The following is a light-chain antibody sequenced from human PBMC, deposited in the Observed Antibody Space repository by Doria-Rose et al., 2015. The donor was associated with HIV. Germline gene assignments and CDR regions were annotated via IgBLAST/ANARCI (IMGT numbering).Light chain of an antibody. V-gene: IGKV1-5*03. CDR3: QQYNSYPWT. CDR2: KAS. Sequence: ASVGDRVTITCRASQSISSWLAWYQQEPGKAPKLLIYKASTLESGVPSRFSGSGSGTSFTLTITSLQPDDFATYYCQQYNSYPWTFGQGTKVEIQ. CDR1: QSISSW. J-gene: IGKJ1*01.